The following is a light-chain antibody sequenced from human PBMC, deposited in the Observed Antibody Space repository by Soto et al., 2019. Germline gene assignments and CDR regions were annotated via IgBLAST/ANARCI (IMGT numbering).Light chain of an antibody. CDR2: KAS. Sequence: DIQMTQSPSTLSASLGDRVTITCRASQSISNWLAWYQQKPGKDPKLLIYKASSLEGGVSSRFSGSGSGTEFTLTISSLQPDDFATYYCQQYNTYHTFGQGTKVDIK. CDR3: QQYNTYHT. CDR1: QSISNW. V-gene: IGKV1-5*03. J-gene: IGKJ2*01.